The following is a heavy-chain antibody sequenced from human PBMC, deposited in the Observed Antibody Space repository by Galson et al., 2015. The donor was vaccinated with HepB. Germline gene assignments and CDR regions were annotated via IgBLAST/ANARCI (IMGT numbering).Heavy chain of an antibody. J-gene: IGHJ4*02. V-gene: IGHV3-30*04. CDR1: GFTFSGYA. Sequence: SLRLSCAASGFTFSGYAMHWVRQAPGKGLEWVAVISDDGRNKYYVDSVEGRFTISRDNSKNTLYLQVNSLRAEDAAVYYCARGLYTSGTYYNGPPGYWGQGTLVTVSS. D-gene: IGHD3-10*01. CDR2: ISDDGRNK. CDR3: ARGLYTSGTYYNGPPGY.